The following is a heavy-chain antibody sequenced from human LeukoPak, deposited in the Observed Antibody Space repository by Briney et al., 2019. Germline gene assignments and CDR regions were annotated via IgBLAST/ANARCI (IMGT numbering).Heavy chain of an antibody. J-gene: IGHJ4*02. CDR1: GGSISSYY. D-gene: IGHD2-2*02. Sequence: PSETLSLTCTVSGGSISSYYWSWIRQPPGKGLEWIGYIYYSGSTNYNPSLKSRVTISVDTSKNQFSLKLSSVTAADTAVYYCASGGGCSSTSCYTSYYFDYWGQGTLVTVSS. CDR2: IYYSGST. V-gene: IGHV4-59*08. CDR3: ASGGGCSSTSCYTSYYFDY.